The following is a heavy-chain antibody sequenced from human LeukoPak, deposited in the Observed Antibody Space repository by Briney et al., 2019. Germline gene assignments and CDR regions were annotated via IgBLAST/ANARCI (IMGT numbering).Heavy chain of an antibody. J-gene: IGHJ5*02. V-gene: IGHV3-21*01. Sequence: GWSLRLSCAASVLTFSSYSMNWVRQAPGKGLEWVLSISNSSSYISYADSVKGRFTISRANAANSLDMQMNSLRAADTAVYYCARDPRWEQWQNCFDPWGRGTLVTVSS. CDR3: ARDPRWEQWQNCFDP. D-gene: IGHD6-19*01. CDR2: ISNSSSYI. CDR1: VLTFSSYS.